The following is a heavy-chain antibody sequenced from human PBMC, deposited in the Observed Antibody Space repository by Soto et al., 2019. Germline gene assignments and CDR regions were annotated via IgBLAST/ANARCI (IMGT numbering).Heavy chain of an antibody. CDR1: GGSISSSNW. D-gene: IGHD2-2*01. CDR2: IYHSGST. J-gene: IGHJ4*02. V-gene: IGHV4-4*02. CDR3: ARDPPLPAVMVD. Sequence: SETLSLTCAVSGGSISSSNWWSWVRQPPGKGLEWIGEIYHSGSTNYNPSLKSRVTISVDKSKNQFSLQLSSVTAADTALYYCARDPPLPAVMVDWGQGSLVIVSS.